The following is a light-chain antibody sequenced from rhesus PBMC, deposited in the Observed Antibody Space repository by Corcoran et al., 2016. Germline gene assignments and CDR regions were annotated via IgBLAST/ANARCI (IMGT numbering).Light chain of an antibody. CDR1: SSDIRDYNY. CDR2: EVT. CDR3: CSFAGSDNYI. J-gene: IGLJ1*01. V-gene: IGLV2-32*01. Sequence: QAALTQPRSVSGSPGQSVTISCTGTSSDIRDYNYFSWYQQHPDTAPKLIIYEVTKLPSVVPDRFSGSMSGSTASLTISGLHADVDADSICCSFAGSDNYIFVVGTRLTVL.